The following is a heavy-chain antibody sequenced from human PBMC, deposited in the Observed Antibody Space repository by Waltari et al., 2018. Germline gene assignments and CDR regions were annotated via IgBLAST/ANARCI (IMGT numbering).Heavy chain of an antibody. Sequence: VQLVQSGAEVKKPGATVKISCKAAGYTFTDYYIHWVQQAPGKGLEWVGRIDPQDGETKYADKFQGRATITADTSIDTVYMELSSLRSEDTAVFYCARTTTIKSLDYWGQGTLVTVSS. V-gene: IGHV1-69-2*01. D-gene: IGHD1-7*01. CDR3: ARTTTIKSLDY. J-gene: IGHJ4*02. CDR1: GYTFTDYY. CDR2: IDPQDGET.